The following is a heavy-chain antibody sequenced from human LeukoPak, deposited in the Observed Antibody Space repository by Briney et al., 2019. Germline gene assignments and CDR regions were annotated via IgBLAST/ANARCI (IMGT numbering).Heavy chain of an antibody. CDR1: GGSISSYY. D-gene: IGHD3-10*01. CDR3: ARGAGYYGSGSYFDY. Sequence: SETLSLNCTVSGGSISSYYWSWIRHPPGKGLEWIGYIYTSGSTNYNPSLKSRITISVDSSKNQFSLKLSSVTAADTAVYYWARGAGYYGSGSYFDYWGQGTLVTVSS. J-gene: IGHJ4*02. V-gene: IGHV4-4*09. CDR2: IYTSGST.